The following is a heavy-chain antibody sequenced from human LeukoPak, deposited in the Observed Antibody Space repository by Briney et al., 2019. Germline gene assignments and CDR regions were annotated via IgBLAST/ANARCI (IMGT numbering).Heavy chain of an antibody. J-gene: IGHJ6*02. CDR2: IGKSGGST. D-gene: IGHD2-15*01. CDR1: GLTFSSYA. CDR3: AIWGYCSGGSCYVSAYYYGMDV. Sequence: GESLRLSCAASGLTFSSYAMSWVRQAPGKGLEWVSAIGKSGGSTYYADSVKGRFTISRDNSKNTLYLQMNSPGVEDTAVYYCAIWGYCSGGSCYVSAYYYGMDVWGQGTTVTVSS. V-gene: IGHV3-23*01.